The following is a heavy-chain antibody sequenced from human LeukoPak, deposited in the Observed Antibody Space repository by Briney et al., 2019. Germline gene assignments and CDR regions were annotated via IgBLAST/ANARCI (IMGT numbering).Heavy chain of an antibody. Sequence: GGSLRLSCAASGFTFSSHWMHWVRHAPGKGLVWVSRINTDGSTINYADSVKGRFTISRDNAKNTLYMQMNSLRAEDTAVYYCARWLHGRGSPLDYWGQGTLVTVSS. V-gene: IGHV3-74*01. CDR3: ARWLHGRGSPLDY. CDR1: GFTFSSHW. J-gene: IGHJ4*02. D-gene: IGHD5-12*01. CDR2: INTDGSTI.